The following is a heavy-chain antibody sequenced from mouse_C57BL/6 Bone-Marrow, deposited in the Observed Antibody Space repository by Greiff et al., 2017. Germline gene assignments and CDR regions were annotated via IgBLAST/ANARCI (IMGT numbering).Heavy chain of an antibody. J-gene: IGHJ2*01. CDR1: GYTFTSYW. V-gene: IGHV1-7*01. CDR2: IHLSSGYP. Sequence: QVQLQQSGAELAKPGASVKLSCKASGYTFTSYWMHWVKQRPGQGLAWIGYIHLSSGYPMYNQKFKDKATLTADKSSSTAYRQLSSLTYADSADYYCARDGYDPDYWGQGTTLTVSS. CDR3: ARDGYDPDY. D-gene: IGHD2-2*01.